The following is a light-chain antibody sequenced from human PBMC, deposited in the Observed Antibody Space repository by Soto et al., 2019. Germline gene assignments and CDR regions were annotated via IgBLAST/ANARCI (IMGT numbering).Light chain of an antibody. J-gene: IGKJ2*01. CDR1: QSISSY. V-gene: IGKV1-39*01. CDR3: QQSYSTPST. CDR2: AAS. Sequence: DIQMTQSPSSLSASVGDRVTITCRASQSISSYLNWYQQKPGKAPKLLIYAASSLQSGVPSRFSGSGSVTDFTLTISSLQPEDFASYYCQQSYSTPSTFGQATKLEIK.